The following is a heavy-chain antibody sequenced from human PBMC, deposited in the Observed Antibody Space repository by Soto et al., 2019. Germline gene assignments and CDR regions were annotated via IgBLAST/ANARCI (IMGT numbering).Heavy chain of an antibody. D-gene: IGHD6-19*01. CDR1: GFTFSSYA. CDR2: ISGSGGST. V-gene: IGHV3-23*01. Sequence: GGSLRLSCAASGFTFSSYAMSWVRQAPGKGLEWVSAISGSGGSTYYADSVKGRFTISRDNSKNTLYLQMNSLRAEDTAVYYCAKPAVAGLAIDYYYGMDVWGQGTTVTVSS. CDR3: AKPAVAGLAIDYYYGMDV. J-gene: IGHJ6*02.